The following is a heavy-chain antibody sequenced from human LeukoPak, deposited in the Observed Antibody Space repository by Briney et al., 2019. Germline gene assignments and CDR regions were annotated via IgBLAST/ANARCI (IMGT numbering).Heavy chain of an antibody. J-gene: IGHJ4*02. V-gene: IGHV1-18*01. CDR3: ARDRRLSHSAGHYSGYSFNY. CDR1: GYTFTSYG. D-gene: IGHD5-12*01. Sequence: ASVKVSCKASGYTFTSYGISWVRQAPGQGLEWMGWNSAYNGNTNYAQKLQGRVTMTTDTSTSTAYMELRSLRSDDTAVYYCARDRRLSHSAGHYSGYSFNYWGQGTLVTVSS. CDR2: NSAYNGNT.